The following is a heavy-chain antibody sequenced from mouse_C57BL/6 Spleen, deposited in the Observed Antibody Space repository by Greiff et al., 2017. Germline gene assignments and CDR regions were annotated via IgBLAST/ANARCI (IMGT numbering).Heavy chain of an antibody. CDR1: GYTFTNYW. CDR2: IYPGGGYT. Sequence: QVQLQQSGAELVRPGTSVKMSCKASGYTFTNYWIGWAKQRPGHGLEWIGNIYPGGGYTNYNEKFKGKATLTADKSSSTAYMQFSNLTSEDSAIYYCAKRSSSLFDYWGQGTTLTVSS. V-gene: IGHV1-63*01. J-gene: IGHJ2*01. D-gene: IGHD1-1*01. CDR3: AKRSSSLFDY.